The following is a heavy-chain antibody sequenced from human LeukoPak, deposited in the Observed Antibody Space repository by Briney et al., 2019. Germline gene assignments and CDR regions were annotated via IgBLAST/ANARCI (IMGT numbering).Heavy chain of an antibody. Sequence: GGSLRLSCVASGFTFTDYFMSWVRQAPGKGLEWVASIKHNGGEKYYVDSVKGRFTISRDNAKNSLYLEMSSLRVEDTAVYYCARDKIVGPTTLDYWGQGTLVTVSS. CDR2: IKHNGGEK. CDR3: ARDKIVGPTTLDY. V-gene: IGHV3-7*01. J-gene: IGHJ4*02. D-gene: IGHD1-26*01. CDR1: GFTFTDYF.